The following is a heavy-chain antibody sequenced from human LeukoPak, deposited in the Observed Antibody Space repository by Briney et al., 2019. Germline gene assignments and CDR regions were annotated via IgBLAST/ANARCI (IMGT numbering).Heavy chain of an antibody. CDR1: GYTFTGYY. V-gene: IGHV1-2*02. D-gene: IGHD3-10*01. J-gene: IGHJ4*02. CDR3: ARDIAGGSGSYYCFDY. CDR2: INPNSGGT. Sequence: ASVKVSCKASGYTFTGYYMHWVRQAPGQGLEWMGWINPNSGGTNYAQKFQGRVTMTRDTSISTAYMELSRLRSDDTAVYYCARDIAGGSGSYYCFDYWGQGTLVTVSS.